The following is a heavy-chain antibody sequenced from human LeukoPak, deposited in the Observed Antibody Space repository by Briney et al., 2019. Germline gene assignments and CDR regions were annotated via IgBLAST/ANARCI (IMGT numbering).Heavy chain of an antibody. CDR3: ARDMIVVVQGYGMDV. Sequence: GASVKVSCKASGGTFSSYAISWVRQAPGQGLEWMGGIIPIFGTANYAQKFQGRVTITADESTSTAYMELSSLRSGDTAVYYCARDMIVVVQGYGMDVWGQGTTVTVSS. CDR1: GGTFSSYA. CDR2: IIPIFGTA. J-gene: IGHJ6*02. V-gene: IGHV1-69*13. D-gene: IGHD3-22*01.